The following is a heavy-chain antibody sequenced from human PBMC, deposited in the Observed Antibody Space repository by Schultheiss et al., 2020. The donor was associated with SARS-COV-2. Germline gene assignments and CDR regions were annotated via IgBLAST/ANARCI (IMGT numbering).Heavy chain of an antibody. D-gene: IGHD3-10*01. CDR2: ISGSGGST. Sequence: GGSLRLSCAASGFTFSSYAMSWVRQAPGKGLEWVSAISGSGGSTYYADSVKGRFTISRDNSKNTLYLQMNSLRAEDTAVYYCAKARGSGNSGRGVYYYGMDVLGQGTTVTVSS. CDR3: AKARGSGNSGRGVYYYGMDV. CDR1: GFTFSSYA. J-gene: IGHJ6*02. V-gene: IGHV3-23*01.